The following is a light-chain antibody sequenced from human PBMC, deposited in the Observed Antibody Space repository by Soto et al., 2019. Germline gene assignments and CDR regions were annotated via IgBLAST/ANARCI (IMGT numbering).Light chain of an antibody. CDR2: DAS. CDR3: QQYGSSPIT. CDR1: QRVSSY. V-gene: IGKV3-20*01. Sequence: EIVLTQSPVTLSLSPGERATLSCRASQRVSSYLAWYQQKRGQAPRLLIYDASSRATGIPDRFSGSGSGTDFTLTISRLEPEDFAVFYCQQYGSSPITFGQGTRLEIK. J-gene: IGKJ5*01.